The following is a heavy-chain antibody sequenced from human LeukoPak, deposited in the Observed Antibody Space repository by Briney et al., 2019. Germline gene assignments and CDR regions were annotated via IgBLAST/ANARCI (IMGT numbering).Heavy chain of an antibody. CDR2: IYYSGST. V-gene: IGHV4-39*01. CDR1: GGSISSSSYY. J-gene: IGHJ4*02. Sequence: SETLSLTCTVSGGSISSSSYYWGWIRQPPGKGLEWIGSIYYSGSTCYNPSLKSRVTISVDTSKNQFSLKLSSVTAADMAVYYCARPGYYDSSGYYPTGFDYWGQGTLVTVSS. D-gene: IGHD3-22*01. CDR3: ARPGYYDSSGYYPTGFDY.